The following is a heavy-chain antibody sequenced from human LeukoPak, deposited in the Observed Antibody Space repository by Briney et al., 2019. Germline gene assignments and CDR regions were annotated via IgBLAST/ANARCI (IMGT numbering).Heavy chain of an antibody. CDR3: ARVTVGATNDYPSDY. D-gene: IGHD1-26*01. J-gene: IGHJ4*02. CDR1: GGTFSSYA. CDR2: IIPIFGTE. Sequence: SVKVSCKASGGTFSSYAMSWVRQAPGQGLEWMGGIIPIFGTENYAQKFKGRVKITAYESTTTAYMELSSLRSEDTAVYYCARVTVGATNDYPSDYWGQGTLVTVSS. V-gene: IGHV1-69*13.